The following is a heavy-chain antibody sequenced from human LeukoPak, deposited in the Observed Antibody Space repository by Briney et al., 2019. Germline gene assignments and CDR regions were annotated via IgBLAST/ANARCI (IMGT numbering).Heavy chain of an antibody. J-gene: IGHJ6*03. CDR2: IYYSGST. Sequence: SETLSLTCTVSAGSISSYYWSWIRQPPGKGLEWIGYIYYSGSTNYNPSLKSRVTISVDTSKNQFSLKLSSVTAADTAVYYCARIRGISLDYMDVWGKGTTVTVSS. V-gene: IGHV4-59*01. CDR3: ARIRGISLDYMDV. D-gene: IGHD2/OR15-2a*01. CDR1: AGSISSYY.